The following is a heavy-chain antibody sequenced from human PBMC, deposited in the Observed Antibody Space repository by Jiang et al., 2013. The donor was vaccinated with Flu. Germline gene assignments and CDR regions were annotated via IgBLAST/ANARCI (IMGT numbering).Heavy chain of an antibody. V-gene: IGHV4-61*01. CDR3: ARHPQRFYYDTRGYCDY. CDR1: GGSVSSDSYY. CDR2: IYYSGST. J-gene: IGHJ4*02. Sequence: LLKPSETLSLTCTVSGGSVSSDSYYWSWIRQPPGKGLEWIGYIYYSGSTNYNPSLKSRVTISVDTSKNQFSLKLSSVTAADTAVYYCARHPQRFYYDTRGYCDYWGQGTLVTVSS. D-gene: IGHD3-22*01.